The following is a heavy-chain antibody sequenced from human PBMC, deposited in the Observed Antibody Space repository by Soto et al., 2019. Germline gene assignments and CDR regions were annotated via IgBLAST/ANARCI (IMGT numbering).Heavy chain of an antibody. CDR1: GGSFSSYD. CDR3: ARVVMTTVPASYYYGMDV. D-gene: IGHD4-4*01. J-gene: IGHJ6*02. CDR2: IIPFIGTA. V-gene: IGHV1-69*11. Sequence: SVKVSWKASGGSFSSYDISWVRQAPGQGLEWMGRIIPFIGTANYAQKFQGRVTITADESTSTAYMELTSLRSEDTAVYYCARVVMTTVPASYYYGMDVWGPVTTVTVS.